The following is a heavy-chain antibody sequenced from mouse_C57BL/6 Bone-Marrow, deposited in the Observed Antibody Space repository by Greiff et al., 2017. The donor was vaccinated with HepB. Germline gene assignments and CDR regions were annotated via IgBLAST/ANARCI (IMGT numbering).Heavy chain of an antibody. CDR1: GFSLTSYG. V-gene: IGHV2-9*01. J-gene: IGHJ2*01. CDR2: IWGGGST. Sequence: QVQLKQSGPGLVAPSQRLSITCTVSGFSLTSYGVDWVRQPPGKGLEWLGVIWGGGSTNYNSALMSRLSISKDNSKSQVFLKMNSLQTDDTAMYYCAKHPYYYGSSYVDYFDYWGQGTTLTVSS. D-gene: IGHD1-1*01. CDR3: AKHPYYYGSSYVDYFDY.